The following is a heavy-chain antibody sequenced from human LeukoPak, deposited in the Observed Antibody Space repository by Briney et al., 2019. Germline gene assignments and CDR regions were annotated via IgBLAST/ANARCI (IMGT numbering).Heavy chain of an antibody. Sequence: SGPTLVKPTQTLTLTCTFSGFSLRTRGGGVGWIRQPPGKALEWLSLIYWDDDKRYSPSLKSRLTITKDTSKNQVVLTMTNLDPVDTATYYCAHSDTAMVYLVYWGQGTLVTVSS. J-gene: IGHJ4*02. CDR2: IYWDDDK. V-gene: IGHV2-5*02. D-gene: IGHD5-18*01. CDR1: GFSLRTRGGG. CDR3: AHSDTAMVYLVY.